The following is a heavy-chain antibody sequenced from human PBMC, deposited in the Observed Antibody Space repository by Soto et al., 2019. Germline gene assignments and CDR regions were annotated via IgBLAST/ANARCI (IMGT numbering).Heavy chain of an antibody. CDR2: IKFDGTKK. D-gene: IGHD2-2*01. V-gene: IGHV3-7*03. J-gene: IGHJ6*02. CDR3: ARDDQAQSSSSTTSAHSYDDAMDV. Sequence: EVQLVESGGGLVPPGGSLRLSCAASGFTFSTYWMTWVRQAPGKGLEWLANIKFDGTKKKYVELLKGRFTISRDNAKKTLYRQRNCLRAEDTTVYYSARDDQAQSSSSTTSAHSYDDAMDVWGQGTRVTVSS. CDR1: GFTFSTYW.